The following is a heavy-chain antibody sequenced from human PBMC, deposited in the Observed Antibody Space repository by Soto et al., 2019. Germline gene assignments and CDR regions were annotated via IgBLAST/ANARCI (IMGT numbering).Heavy chain of an antibody. CDR2: ISSSSSTI. CDR3: ARDHRMWGGYYYYMDV. Sequence: GGSLRLSCAASGFTFSSYSMNWVRQAPGKGLEWVSYISSSSSTIYYADSVKGRFTISRDNAKNSLYLQMNSLRAEDTAVYYCARDHRMWGGYYYYMDVWGKGTTVTVSS. D-gene: IGHD3-16*01. CDR1: GFTFSSYS. J-gene: IGHJ6*03. V-gene: IGHV3-48*01.